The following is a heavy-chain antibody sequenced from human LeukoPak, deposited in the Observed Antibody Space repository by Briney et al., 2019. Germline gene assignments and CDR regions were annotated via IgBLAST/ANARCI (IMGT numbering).Heavy chain of an antibody. CDR1: GFTFSSYA. CDR3: AREDDSSGYHFYYYYGMDV. D-gene: IGHD3-22*01. J-gene: IGHJ6*02. CDR2: ISYDGSNK. Sequence: PGGSLRLSCAASGFTFSSYAMSWVRQAPGKGLEWVAVISYDGSNKYYADSVKGRFTISRDNSKNTLYLQMNSLRAEDTAVYYCAREDDSSGYHFYYYYGMDVWGQGTTVTVSS. V-gene: IGHV3-30-3*01.